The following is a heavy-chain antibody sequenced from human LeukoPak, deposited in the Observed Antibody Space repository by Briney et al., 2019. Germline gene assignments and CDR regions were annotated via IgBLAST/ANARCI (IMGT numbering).Heavy chain of an antibody. CDR2: IYYSGST. V-gene: IGHV4-39*01. J-gene: IGHJ4*02. CDR1: GGSISSSSYY. Sequence: PSETLSRTCTVSGGSISSSSYYWGWIRQPPGKGLEWIGSIYYSGSTYYNPSLKSRVTISVDTSKNQFSLKLSSVTAADTAVYYCARQGGTYPFDYWGQGTLVTVSS. D-gene: IGHD1-26*01. CDR3: ARQGGTYPFDY.